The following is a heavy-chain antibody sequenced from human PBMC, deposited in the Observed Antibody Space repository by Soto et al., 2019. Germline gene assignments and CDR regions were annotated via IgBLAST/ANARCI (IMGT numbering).Heavy chain of an antibody. J-gene: IGHJ6*02. V-gene: IGHV1-8*01. CDR1: GYTFTSYD. D-gene: IGHD3-3*01. CDR3: ARVGLVFGVVISSYGMDV. CDR2: MNPNSGNT. Sequence: ASVKVSCKASGYTFTSYDINWVRQATGQGLEWMGWMNPNSGNTGYAQKFQGRVTMTRNTSISTAYMELSSLRSEDTAVYYCARVGLVFGVVISSYGMDVWGQGTTVTVSS.